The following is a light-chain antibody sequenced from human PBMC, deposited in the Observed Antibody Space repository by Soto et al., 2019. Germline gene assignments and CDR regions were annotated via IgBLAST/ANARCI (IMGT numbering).Light chain of an antibody. CDR2: CSS. Sequence: DIVMTQSPDSLSVSLGERATINCKSSQTVLSSSNHRNYLVWYQQKSGQPPKLLIYCSSTRASGVPDRFTGSGSGTDFTLTISNIQAEDVGIYYCHQHYDLPTFGQGTRLEL. V-gene: IGKV4-1*01. CDR3: HQHYDLPT. J-gene: IGKJ5*01. CDR1: QTVLSSSNHRNY.